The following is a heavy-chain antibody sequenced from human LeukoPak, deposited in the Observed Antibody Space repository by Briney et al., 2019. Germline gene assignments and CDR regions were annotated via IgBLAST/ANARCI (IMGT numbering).Heavy chain of an antibody. J-gene: IGHJ1*01. D-gene: IGHD3-22*01. V-gene: IGHV3-53*01. CDR2: IYSGGST. CDR3: ARVVYDSSGYYYEEYFQH. Sequence: PGGSLRLSCAASGFTFSSNYMSWVRQAPGKGLEWVSGIYSGGSTYYADSVKGRFTISRDNSKNTLYLQMNSLRAEDTAVYYCARVVYDSSGYYYEEYFQHWGQGTLVTVSS. CDR1: GFTFSSNY.